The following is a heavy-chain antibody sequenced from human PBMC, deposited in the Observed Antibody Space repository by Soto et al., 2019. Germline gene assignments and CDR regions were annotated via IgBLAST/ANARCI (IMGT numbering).Heavy chain of an antibody. CDR3: ARDRIEYCSSTSCYASDY. Sequence: GASVKVSCKASGYTFTSYYMHWVRQAPGQGLEWMGIINPSGGSTSYAQKFQGRVTMTRDTSTSTVYMELSSLRSEDTAVYYCARDRIEYCSSTSCYASDYWGQGTLVTVSS. D-gene: IGHD2-2*01. CDR1: GYTFTSYY. J-gene: IGHJ4*02. CDR2: INPSGGST. V-gene: IGHV1-46*03.